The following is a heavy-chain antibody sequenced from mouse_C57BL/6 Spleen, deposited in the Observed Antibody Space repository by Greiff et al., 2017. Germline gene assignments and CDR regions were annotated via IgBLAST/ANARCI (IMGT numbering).Heavy chain of an antibody. D-gene: IGHD1-1*01. CDR3: ARTFEYYGSSYGGY. J-gene: IGHJ2*01. CDR2: IHPNSGST. CDR1: GYTFTSYW. Sequence: QVQLQQPGAELVKPGASVKLSCKASGYTFTSYWMHWVKQRPGQGLEWIGMIHPNSGSTNYNEKFKSKATLTVDKSSSTAYMQLSSLTSEDSAVYYCARTFEYYGSSYGGYWGQGTTRTVSS. V-gene: IGHV1-64*01.